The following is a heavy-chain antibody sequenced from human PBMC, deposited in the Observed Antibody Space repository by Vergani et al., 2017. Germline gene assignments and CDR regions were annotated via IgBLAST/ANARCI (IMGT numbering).Heavy chain of an antibody. CDR3: AGHSAVESVVKVGTFDS. Sequence: QLQLQESGPGLVKPSATLSLTCRVSGASIRSSNYYWGWIRQPPGKGLEWIASIYYSGSTYYNPSLKNRFTISVGTSKNQCSLKLSSVTAADTAVYFCAGHSAVESVVKVGTFDSWGQGTLVTASS. V-gene: IGHV4-39*01. CDR1: GASIRSSNYY. J-gene: IGHJ5*01. CDR2: IYYSGST. D-gene: IGHD4-23*01.